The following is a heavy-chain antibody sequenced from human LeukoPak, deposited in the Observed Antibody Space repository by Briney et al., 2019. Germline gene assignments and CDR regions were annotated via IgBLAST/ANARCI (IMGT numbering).Heavy chain of an antibody. J-gene: IGHJ4*02. CDR2: IKTDAITT. CDR1: GFNFSSYW. CDR3: TRAPYSSGWYTVDF. V-gene: IGHV3-74*01. D-gene: IGHD6-19*01. Sequence: GGSLRLSCAASGFNFSSYWMHWVRQAPGKGLVWVSLIKTDAITTIYADSVKGRFTVSRDHAKNTMDLQLNSLRAEDTAVYYCTRAPYSSGWYTVDFWGQGTLVTVSS.